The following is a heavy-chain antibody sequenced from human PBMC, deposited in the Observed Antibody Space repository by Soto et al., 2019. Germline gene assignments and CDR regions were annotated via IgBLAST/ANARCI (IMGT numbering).Heavy chain of an antibody. CDR3: ARRQISPPTRGAASARGGMDV. Sequence: QVQLVESGGGVVQPGRSLRLSCAASGFTFKNYGMHWVRQAPGKGLEWVAVIWNDGNGYYYANSVKGRFTISRDNSKNTLYLQMSGLRVEDTAVYYCARRQISPPTRGAASARGGMDVWGQGTTVTVSS. D-gene: IGHD6-13*01. V-gene: IGHV3-33*01. CDR1: GFTFKNYG. J-gene: IGHJ6*02. CDR2: IWNDGNGY.